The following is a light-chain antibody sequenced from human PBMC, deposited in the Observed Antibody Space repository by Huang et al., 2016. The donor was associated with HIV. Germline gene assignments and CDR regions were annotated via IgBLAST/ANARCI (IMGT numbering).Light chain of an antibody. V-gene: IGKV1-39*01. Sequence: DIQMTQSPSSLSASVGDRVTITCRASQTISTYLNWYQHKPGKTPNLLIYAASTLQSGVPSRFSGSGSGTEFTLTISSLRPEDFATYYCQQSYNTPWTFGQGTKVEVK. CDR2: AAS. CDR3: QQSYNTPWT. CDR1: QTISTY. J-gene: IGKJ1*01.